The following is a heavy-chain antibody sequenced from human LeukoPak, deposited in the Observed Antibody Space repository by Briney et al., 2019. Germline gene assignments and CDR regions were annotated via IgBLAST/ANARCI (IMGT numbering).Heavy chain of an antibody. J-gene: IGHJ3*02. CDR2: ILYDGDTK. D-gene: IGHD3-22*01. Sequence: PGRSLRLSCAASGFTFSNYAMHWVRQAPGKGLEWVAVILYDGDTKYYPDSVKGRFTISRDNSKNTLYLQMNSLRVEDTAVYYCAKDYYDSAFDIWGQGTMVTVSS. CDR3: AKDYYDSAFDI. V-gene: IGHV3-33*06. CDR1: GFTFSNYA.